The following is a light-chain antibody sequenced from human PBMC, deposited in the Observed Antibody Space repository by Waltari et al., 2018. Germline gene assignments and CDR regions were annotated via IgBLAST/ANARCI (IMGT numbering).Light chain of an antibody. Sequence: DIQMTQSPSSLSASVGDRVTITCQASQDISNYLNWYQQKPGQPPKLLIYWASTREFGVPDRFSGSGSETDFTLTISSLQAEDVAVYYCQQYYTTPPYTFGQGTKLEIK. CDR1: QDISNY. CDR2: WAS. CDR3: QQYYTTPPYT. V-gene: IGKV4-1*01. J-gene: IGKJ2*01.